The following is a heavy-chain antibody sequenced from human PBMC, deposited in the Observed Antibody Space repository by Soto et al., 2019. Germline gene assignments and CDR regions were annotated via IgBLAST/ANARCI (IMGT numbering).Heavy chain of an antibody. Sequence: EVQLLESGGGLVQPGGSLRLSCAASGFTFSSSAMSWVRQAPGKGLEWVSAISASGGRTYYADSVKGRFTISRDNSKNTLSLQMNSLRAEDTAIYCCAKDSGSYFTADYWGQGTLVTVSS. CDR2: ISASGGRT. D-gene: IGHD1-26*01. V-gene: IGHV3-23*01. CDR3: AKDSGSYFTADY. CDR1: GFTFSSSA. J-gene: IGHJ4*02.